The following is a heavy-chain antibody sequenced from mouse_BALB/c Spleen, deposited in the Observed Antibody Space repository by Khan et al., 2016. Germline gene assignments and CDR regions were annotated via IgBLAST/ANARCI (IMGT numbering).Heavy chain of an antibody. CDR3: ARRDDGGVAMDY. Sequence: VQLQESGPGLVAPSQSLSITCTVSGFSLTSYGVHCVRQPPGTGLEWLVVIWSDGSTTYNSALKSRLSISKDNSKSQVFLKMNSLQTDDTAMYXGARRDDGGVAMDYWGQGTSVTVSS. D-gene: IGHD2-3*01. J-gene: IGHJ4*01. CDR1: GFSLTSYG. V-gene: IGHV2-6*02. CDR2: IWSDGST.